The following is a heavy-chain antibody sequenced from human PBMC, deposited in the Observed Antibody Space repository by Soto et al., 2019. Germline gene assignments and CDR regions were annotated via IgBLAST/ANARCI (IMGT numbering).Heavy chain of an antibody. Sequence: QLQLQESGPGLVKPSETLSLTCTVSGGSISSSSYYWGWIRQPPGKGLEWIGSIYYSGSTYYNPSLKSRVPRSVDTSKNQCSLKLSSVTAADTAVYYCARVGQQLVYSYYYYGMDVWGQGTTVTVSS. CDR1: GGSISSSSYY. V-gene: IGHV4-39*01. CDR2: IYYSGST. CDR3: ARVGQQLVYSYYYYGMDV. D-gene: IGHD6-13*01. J-gene: IGHJ6*02.